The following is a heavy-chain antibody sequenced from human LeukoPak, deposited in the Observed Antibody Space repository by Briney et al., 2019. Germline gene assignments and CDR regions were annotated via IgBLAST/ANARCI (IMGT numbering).Heavy chain of an antibody. D-gene: IGHD6-6*01. CDR1: GYTFTSYY. CDR3: ARGFHGNINEYSSPDDNWFDP. V-gene: IGHV1-46*01. Sequence: ASVKVSCKASGYTFTSYYMHWVRQAPGQGLEWMGIINPSGGSTSYAQKFQGRVTMTRDTSTSTVYMELSSLRSEDTAVYYCARGFHGNINEYSSPDDNWFDPWGQGTLVTVSS. CDR2: INPSGGST. J-gene: IGHJ5*02.